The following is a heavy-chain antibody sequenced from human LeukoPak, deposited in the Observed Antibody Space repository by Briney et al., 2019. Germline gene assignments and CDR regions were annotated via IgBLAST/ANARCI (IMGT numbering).Heavy chain of an antibody. CDR3: AKDTLDTSGYCFDY. V-gene: IGHV3-21*01. D-gene: IGHD3-22*01. Sequence: GGSLRLSCAASGFTFSSYSMNWVRQAPGKGLEWVSSMSSSGTYIFYADSVKGRFTISRDNAKNSLYLQMNSLRAEDTAVYYCAKDTLDTSGYCFDYWGQGTLVTVSS. CDR2: MSSSGTYI. J-gene: IGHJ4*02. CDR1: GFTFSSYS.